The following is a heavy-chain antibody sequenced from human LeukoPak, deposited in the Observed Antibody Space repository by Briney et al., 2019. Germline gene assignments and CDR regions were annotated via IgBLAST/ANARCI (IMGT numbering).Heavy chain of an antibody. CDR1: GGSISSYY. D-gene: IGHD5-18*01. CDR2: IYYSGST. CDR3: ASGPQVSYSYGDTSDY. V-gene: IGHV4-59*12. Sequence: SETLSLTCTVSGGSISSYYWSWIRQPPGKGLEWIGYIYYSGSTNYNPSLKSRVTISVDTSKNQFSLKLSSVTAADTAVYYCASGPQVSYSYGDTSDYWGQGTLVTVSS. J-gene: IGHJ4*02.